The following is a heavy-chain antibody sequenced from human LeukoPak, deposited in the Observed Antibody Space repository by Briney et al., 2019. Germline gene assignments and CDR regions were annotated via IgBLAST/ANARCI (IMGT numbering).Heavy chain of an antibody. CDR1: GGTFSSYA. Sequence: SVKVSCKASGGTFSSYAISWVRQAPGQGLEWMGRIIPILGIANYAQKFQGRVTITADKSTSTAYMELSSLRSEDTAVYYCARRGGNEYGDCGGGYWGQGTLVTVSS. CDR2: IIPILGIA. J-gene: IGHJ4*02. CDR3: ARRGGNEYGDCGGGY. D-gene: IGHD4-17*01. V-gene: IGHV1-69*04.